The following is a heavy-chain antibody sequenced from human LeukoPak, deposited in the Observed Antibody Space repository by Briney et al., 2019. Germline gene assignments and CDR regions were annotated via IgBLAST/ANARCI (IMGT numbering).Heavy chain of an antibody. CDR2: IRFDGRNE. V-gene: IGHV3-30*02. CDR1: GFTFRNFG. D-gene: IGHD3-10*01. CDR3: AKDKSQVGVDSGSTPVDH. Sequence: GGSLRLSCAASGFTFRNFGMHWVRQAPGKGLEWVAFIRFDGRNEYYVDSLKGRFTISRDNSKNTVYLQMNSLRSEDTALYYCAKDKSQVGVDSGSTPVDHWGQGTLVIVSS. J-gene: IGHJ4*02.